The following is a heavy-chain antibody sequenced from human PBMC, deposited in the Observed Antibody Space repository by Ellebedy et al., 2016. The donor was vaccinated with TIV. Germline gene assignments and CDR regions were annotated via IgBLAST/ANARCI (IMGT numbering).Heavy chain of an antibody. CDR3: ARDRGNSHAFAI. Sequence: ASVKVSCKASGYTFTEYYIHWLRQAPGQGLEWMGVIIPLSDTTHYAQKFQRRVTITADESTSTAYMYLSSLTSEDTAMYYCARDRGNSHAFAIWGQGTMVTVSS. CDR1: GYTFTEYY. D-gene: IGHD4-23*01. CDR2: IIPLSDTT. J-gene: IGHJ3*02. V-gene: IGHV1-69*13.